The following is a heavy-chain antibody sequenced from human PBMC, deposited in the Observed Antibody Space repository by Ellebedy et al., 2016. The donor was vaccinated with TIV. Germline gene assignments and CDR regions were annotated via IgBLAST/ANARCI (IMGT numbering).Heavy chain of an antibody. V-gene: IGHV3-9*01. J-gene: IGHJ5*02. D-gene: IGHD6-19*01. Sequence: SLKISCAASGFTFDDYAMHWVRQAPGKGLEWVSGISWNSGSIGYADSVKGRFTISRDNSKNTLYLQMNSLRADDTAVYHCARDPGIAEAGTAPPHLGFYLWGQGTLVTVSS. CDR2: ISWNSGSI. CDR3: ARDPGIAEAGTAPPHLGFYL. CDR1: GFTFDDYA.